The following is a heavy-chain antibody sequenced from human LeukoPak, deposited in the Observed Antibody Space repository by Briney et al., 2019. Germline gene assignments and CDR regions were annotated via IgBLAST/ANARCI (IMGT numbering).Heavy chain of an antibody. J-gene: IGHJ4*02. CDR3: VRRGDASSGWGDHDF. D-gene: IGHD6-19*01. CDR1: GFTFNRNA. CDR2: IGGSGDRT. V-gene: IGHV3-23*01. Sequence: GGSLRLSCAASGFTFNRNAISWVRQAPGKGLEWVSTIGGSGDRTFYADSAKGRFTISRDNSKNMVHLQMNSLTGEDTALYYCVRRGDASSGWGDHDFWGQGALVTVSS.